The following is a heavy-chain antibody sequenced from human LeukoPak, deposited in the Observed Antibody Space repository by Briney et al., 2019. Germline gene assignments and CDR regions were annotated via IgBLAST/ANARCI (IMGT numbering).Heavy chain of an antibody. CDR2: IYTSGST. CDR1: GGSISSYY. V-gene: IGHV4-4*07. J-gene: IGHJ6*02. Sequence: SETLSLTCTVSGGSISSYYWSWIRQPAGKGLEWIGRIYTSGSTNYNPSLKSRVTMSVDTSKNQFSLKLSSVTAADTAVYYCARVPVVELLSGLRYYYYGMDVWGQGTTVTVSS. CDR3: ARVPVVELLSGLRYYYYGMDV. D-gene: IGHD3-10*01.